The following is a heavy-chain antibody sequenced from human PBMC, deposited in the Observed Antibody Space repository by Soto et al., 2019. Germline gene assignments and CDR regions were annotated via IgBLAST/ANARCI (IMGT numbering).Heavy chain of an antibody. CDR3: ARVRLGMATTIPLDY. J-gene: IGHJ4*02. D-gene: IGHD2-2*02. Sequence: EVQLVESGGGLVQPGGSLGLSCAASGFIFSDHYMDWVRQAPGKGLYWVALIRNKANRYATHYAASVKGRFTISRDDSPHALFMQMPSLKAEDTAVYYCARVRLGMATTIPLDYLGQGTLVTVAS. CDR2: IRNKANRYAT. CDR1: GFIFSDHY. V-gene: IGHV3-72*01.